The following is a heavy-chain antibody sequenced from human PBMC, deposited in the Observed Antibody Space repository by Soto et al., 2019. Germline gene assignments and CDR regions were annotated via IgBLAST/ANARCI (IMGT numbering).Heavy chain of an antibody. CDR1: GFTFSSYA. D-gene: IGHD2-15*01. V-gene: IGHV3-23*01. CDR2: ISGSGGST. CDR3: SLREMRCSGGSCYSLHYYYYYMDV. J-gene: IGHJ6*03. Sequence: EVQLLESGGGLVQPGGSLRLSCAASGFTFSSYAMSWVRQAPGKGLEWVSAISGSGGSTYYADSVKGRFTISRDNSKNTLYLQMNSLIPEDTAVYYCSLREMRCSGGSCYSLHYYYYYMDVWGKVTTVTVSS.